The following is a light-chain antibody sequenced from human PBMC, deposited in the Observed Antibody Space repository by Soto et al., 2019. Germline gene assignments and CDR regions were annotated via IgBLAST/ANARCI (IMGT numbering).Light chain of an antibody. J-gene: IGKJ1*01. CDR2: KAS. V-gene: IGKV1-5*03. Sequence: DIQMTQSPSTLSASVGDRVTITCRASQSINSWLAWYQQKPGKAPKLLIYKASSLESGLPSRFTGSGSGTEFTLTISSLQADDFATYYCQQYNSYRTFGQGTKVEIK. CDR3: QQYNSYRT. CDR1: QSINSW.